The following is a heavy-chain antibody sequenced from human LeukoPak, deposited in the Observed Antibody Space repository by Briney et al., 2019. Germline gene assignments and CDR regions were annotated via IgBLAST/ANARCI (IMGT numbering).Heavy chain of an antibody. CDR2: IKNDGTVK. CDR1: GFTFSYHW. V-gene: IGHV3-7*01. Sequence: GGSLRLSCAASGFTFSYHWMTWVRQAPGKGPEWVANIKNDGTVKNYVDSVKGRFTISRDNAKNSLYLQMNSLRAKDTGVYYCAKDSYSKGDYWGQGVLVTVSS. D-gene: IGHD5-18*01. CDR3: AKDSYSKGDY. J-gene: IGHJ4*02.